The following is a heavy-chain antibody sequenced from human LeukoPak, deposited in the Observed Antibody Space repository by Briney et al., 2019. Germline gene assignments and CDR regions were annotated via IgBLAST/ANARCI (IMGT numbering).Heavy chain of an antibody. V-gene: IGHV4-59*11. CDR3: AKEGNDYGANSIDC. CDR1: GGSISSHY. D-gene: IGHD4-23*01. J-gene: IGHJ4*02. Sequence: PSETLSLTCTVSGGSISSHYWAWLRQPPGKGLEWIGWMFFTGDTNYNPSLKSRVTISVDHSKNQFSLKLTSVTAADTAVYYCAKEGNDYGANSIDCWGQGTLVTVSS. CDR2: MFFTGDT.